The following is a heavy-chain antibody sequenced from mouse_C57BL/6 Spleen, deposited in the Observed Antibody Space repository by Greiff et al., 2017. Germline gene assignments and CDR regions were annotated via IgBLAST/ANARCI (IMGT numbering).Heavy chain of an antibody. J-gene: IGHJ1*03. D-gene: IGHD2-1*01. Sequence: EVQGVESGGGLVKPGGSLKLSCAASGFTFSSYAMSWVRQTPEKRLEWVATISDGGSYTYYPDNVKGRFTISRDNAKNNLYLQMSHLKSEDTAMYYCARDGGNYPTVGFDVWGTGTTVTVSS. CDR1: GFTFSSYA. CDR3: ARDGGNYPTVGFDV. V-gene: IGHV5-4*01. CDR2: ISDGGSYT.